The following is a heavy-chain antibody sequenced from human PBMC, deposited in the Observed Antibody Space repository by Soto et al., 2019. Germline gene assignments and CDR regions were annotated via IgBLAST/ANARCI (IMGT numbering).Heavy chain of an antibody. J-gene: IGHJ6*02. Sequence: ASVKVSCKASGGTFSSYAISWVRQAPGQGLEWMGGIIPIFGTANYAQKFQGRVTITADESTSTAYMELGSLRSEDTAVYYCARDIGKAAGPTHYYYYGMDVWGQGTTVTVSS. V-gene: IGHV1-69*13. CDR3: ARDIGKAAGPTHYYYYGMDV. D-gene: IGHD6-13*01. CDR2: IIPIFGTA. CDR1: GGTFSSYA.